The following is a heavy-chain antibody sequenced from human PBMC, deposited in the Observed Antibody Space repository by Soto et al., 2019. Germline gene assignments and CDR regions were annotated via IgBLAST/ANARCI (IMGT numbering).Heavy chain of an antibody. J-gene: IGHJ6*02. D-gene: IGHD3-3*01. CDR3: AKLRERYLRFLEWSNPRNSYYGMDV. V-gene: IGHV3-30-3*02. CDR1: GFTFSSYA. Sequence: GGSLRLSCAASGFTFSSYAMHWVRQAPGKGLEWVAVISYDGSNKYYADSVKGRFTISRDNSKNTLYLQMNSLRAEDTAVYYCAKLRERYLRFLEWSNPRNSYYGMDVWGQGTTVTVSS. CDR2: ISYDGSNK.